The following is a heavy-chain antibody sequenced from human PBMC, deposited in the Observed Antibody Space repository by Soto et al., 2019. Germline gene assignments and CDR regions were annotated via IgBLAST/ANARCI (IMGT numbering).Heavy chain of an antibody. J-gene: IGHJ5*02. Sequence: QVQLLQSGAELKKPGASVKVSCKASGYIFPSYGISWARQAPGQGLEWMGWISAHNGKTNYAQKGHGTISTPTDTSTSPAYMELRSRRSDGTAVYFCAMNTVAKSINFAPWRQWTMGTDSS. D-gene: IGHD4-4*01. CDR1: GYIFPSYG. CDR3: AMNTVAKSINFAP. CDR2: ISAHNGKT. V-gene: IGHV1-18*04.